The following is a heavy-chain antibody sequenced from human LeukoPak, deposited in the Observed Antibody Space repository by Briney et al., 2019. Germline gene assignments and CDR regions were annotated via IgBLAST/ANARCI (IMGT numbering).Heavy chain of an antibody. CDR2: IYYSGST. CDR3: ARQQWLVEYYFDY. Sequence: PSETLSLTCTVSGGSISSYYWSWIRQPPGKGLEWIGYIYYSGSTNCNPSLKSRVTISVDTSKNQFSLKLSSVTAADTAVYYCARQQWLVEYYFDYWGQGTLVTVSS. J-gene: IGHJ4*02. V-gene: IGHV4-59*01. CDR1: GGSISSYY. D-gene: IGHD6-19*01.